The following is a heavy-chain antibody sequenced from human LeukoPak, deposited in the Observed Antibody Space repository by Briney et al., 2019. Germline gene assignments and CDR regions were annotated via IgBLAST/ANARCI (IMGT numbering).Heavy chain of an antibody. CDR3: ARDAHGSGSPDDDYYYYYMDV. Sequence: ASVRVSCKASGYTFTTYEINWVRQATGQGLEWMGWMNPNSGDTGYAQKFQGRVTITRNTSITTAYMELNNLRSEDTAVYYCARDAHGSGSPDDDYYYYYMDVWGKGTTVTISS. CDR2: MNPNSGDT. CDR1: GYTFTTYE. D-gene: IGHD3-10*01. V-gene: IGHV1-8*03. J-gene: IGHJ6*03.